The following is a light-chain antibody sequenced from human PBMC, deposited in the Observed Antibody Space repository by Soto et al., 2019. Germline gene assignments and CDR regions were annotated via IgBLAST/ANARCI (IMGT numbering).Light chain of an antibody. J-gene: IGKJ4*01. CDR1: QSLSSY. Sequence: EIVLTQSPGTLSLSPGERATLSCRASQSLSSYLAWYQQRPGQAPRLLIYGASSRPTGIPDRFSGSGSGTDFTLTISTVEPEDFAVDYCQEYGGGGSSPLTFGGGTKVEIK. CDR3: QEYGGGGSSPLT. V-gene: IGKV3-20*01. CDR2: GAS.